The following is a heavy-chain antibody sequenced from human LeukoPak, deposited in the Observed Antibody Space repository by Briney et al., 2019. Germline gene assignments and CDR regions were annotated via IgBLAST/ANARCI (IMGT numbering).Heavy chain of an antibody. CDR3: ATYSSGWYNYFDY. J-gene: IGHJ4*02. Sequence: SETLSLTCAVYGGSFSGYYWSWIRQPPGKGLEWIGEINHSGSTNYNPSLKSRVTIPVDTSKNQFSLKLSSVTAADTAVYYCATYSSGWYNYFDYWGQGTLVTVSS. V-gene: IGHV4-34*01. CDR1: GGSFSGYY. D-gene: IGHD6-19*01. CDR2: INHSGST.